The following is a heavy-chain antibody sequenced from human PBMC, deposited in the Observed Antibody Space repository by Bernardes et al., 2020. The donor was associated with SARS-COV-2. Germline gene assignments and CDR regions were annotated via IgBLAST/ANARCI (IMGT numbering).Heavy chain of an antibody. J-gene: IGHJ5*02. CDR2: IKEDGSEK. V-gene: IGHV3-7*03. CDR3: ARSVVPGGLDP. Sequence: GGSLRLSCAGSGFSFGTYWMSWVRQAPGKGLEWVAKIKEDGSEKYYVDSVKGRFTISRDNTKNSLFLEMNSLRAEDTAVYHCARSVVPGGLDPWGQGALVTVSS. D-gene: IGHD3-22*01. CDR1: GFSFGTYW.